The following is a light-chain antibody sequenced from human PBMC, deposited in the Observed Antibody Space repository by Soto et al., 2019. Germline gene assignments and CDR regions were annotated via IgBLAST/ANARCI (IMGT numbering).Light chain of an antibody. Sequence: EIVLTQSPGTLSLSPGERATLSCRASQSGFSTHLAWFQQKPGQAPRLLIYGASTRAAGVPDRFSGGGSATDFTLTISRLEPEDFAVYYCHQYGNSPWTIGQGTLVE. CDR1: QSGFSTH. V-gene: IGKV3-20*01. J-gene: IGKJ1*01. CDR2: GAS. CDR3: HQYGNSPWT.